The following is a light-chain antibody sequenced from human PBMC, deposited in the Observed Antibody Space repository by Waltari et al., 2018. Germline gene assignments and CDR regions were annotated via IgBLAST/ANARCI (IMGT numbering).Light chain of an antibody. CDR3: MQGTHWPWT. Sequence: VVLTKSPLSLPLTLGRPAPISCRSSQSLVQMDGKTYLNWFQQRPGQSPRRLIYKVSNRDSGVPDRFSGSGSGTDFTLKISRVEAEDVGVYYCMQGTHWPWTFGQGTKVDIK. CDR1: QSLVQMDGKTY. V-gene: IGKV2-30*02. CDR2: KVS. J-gene: IGKJ1*01.